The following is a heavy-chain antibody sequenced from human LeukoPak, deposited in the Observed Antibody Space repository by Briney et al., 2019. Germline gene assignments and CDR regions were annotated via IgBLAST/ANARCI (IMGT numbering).Heavy chain of an antibody. Sequence: ASVKVSCKASGYTFTSYGISWVRQAPGQGLEWMGWISAYNGNTNYAQKFQGRVTITADESTSTAYMELSSLRSEDTAVYYCARATYYYDSSSYFRWFDPWGQGTLVTVSS. J-gene: IGHJ5*02. V-gene: IGHV1-18*01. D-gene: IGHD3-22*01. CDR3: ARATYYYDSSSYFRWFDP. CDR1: GYTFTSYG. CDR2: ISAYNGNT.